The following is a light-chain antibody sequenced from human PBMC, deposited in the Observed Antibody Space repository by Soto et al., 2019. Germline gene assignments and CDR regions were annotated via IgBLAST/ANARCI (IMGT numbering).Light chain of an antibody. J-gene: IGKJ3*01. CDR3: MQSIQLPLFT. CDR2: EVS. Sequence: DIVMTQTPLSLSVTPGQPASISCKSSQSLLHSDGKTYLYWYLQKPGQRPQLLMYEVSNRFSGXPXRXTGSGSGTDFTLKISRVEAEDVGVYYCMQSIQLPLFTFGPGTKVEIK. V-gene: IGKV2D-29*01. CDR1: QSLLHSDGKTY.